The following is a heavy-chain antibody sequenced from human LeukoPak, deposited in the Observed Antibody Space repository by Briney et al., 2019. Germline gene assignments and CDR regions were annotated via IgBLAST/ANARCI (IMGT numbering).Heavy chain of an antibody. CDR1: GGSVSGYY. J-gene: IGHJ4*02. CDR3: ALGATPPPDY. V-gene: IGHV4-34*01. D-gene: IGHD1-26*01. Sequence: SETLSLTCAVYGGSVSGYYWIWIRQPPGKGLEWIGEINHSGSTNYNPSLKSRVTISVDTSKNQFSLKLSSVTAADTAVYYCALGATPPPDYWGQGTLVTVSS. CDR2: INHSGST.